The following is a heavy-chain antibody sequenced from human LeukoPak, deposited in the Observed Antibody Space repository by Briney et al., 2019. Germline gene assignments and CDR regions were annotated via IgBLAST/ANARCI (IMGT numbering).Heavy chain of an antibody. J-gene: IGHJ4*02. CDR2: ISSSGSTI. CDR1: GGSISSSDYH. Sequence: LSLTCTVSGGSISSSDYHWGWIRQSPGKGLEWASYISSSGSTIYYADSVKGRFTISRGNAKNSLYLQMNSLRAEDTAVYYCARDHPNSSGWLYFDYWGQGTLVTVSS. CDR3: ARDHPNSSGWLYFDY. D-gene: IGHD6-19*01. V-gene: IGHV3-11*04.